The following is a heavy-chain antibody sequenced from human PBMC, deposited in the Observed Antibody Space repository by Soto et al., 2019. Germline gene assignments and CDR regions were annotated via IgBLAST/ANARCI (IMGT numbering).Heavy chain of an antibody. J-gene: IGHJ6*02. Sequence: SETLSLTCTVSGGSVSSGSYYWSWIRQPPGKGLEWIGYIYYSGSTNYNPSLKSRVTISVDTSKNQSSLKLSSVTAADTAVYYCARDLGYSYGLAFGMDVWGQGTTVTVSS. CDR1: GGSVSSGSYY. CDR3: ARDLGYSYGLAFGMDV. V-gene: IGHV4-61*01. CDR2: IYYSGST. D-gene: IGHD5-18*01.